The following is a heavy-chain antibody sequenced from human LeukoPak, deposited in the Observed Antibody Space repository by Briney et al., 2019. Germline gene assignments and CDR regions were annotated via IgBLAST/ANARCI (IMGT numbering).Heavy chain of an antibody. V-gene: IGHV3-30*18. CDR2: ISYDGTEK. CDR1: GFTFGHYD. D-gene: IGHD6-19*01. J-gene: IGHJ3*02. CDR3: AKARIAVASTIDAFDI. Sequence: PGRSLRLSCAGSGFTFGHYDMHWVRQAPGKGLEWVAVISYDGTEKHYGDSVKGRFSISRDDSKSTVYLQMNSLRAEDTALYYCAKARIAVASTIDAFDIWGQGTMVTVSS.